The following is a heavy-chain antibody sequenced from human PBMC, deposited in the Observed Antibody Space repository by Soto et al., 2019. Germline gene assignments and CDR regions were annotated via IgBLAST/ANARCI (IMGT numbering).Heavy chain of an antibody. J-gene: IGHJ5*02. CDR3: ARDYDKSGYDYFDP. CDR1: EYSFTGHY. V-gene: IGHV1-2*02. D-gene: IGHD3-22*01. CDR2: IDPKSGDT. Sequence: ASVKVSCKASEYSFTGHYLHWVRLAPGQGLEWMGWIDPKSGDTKYAQKFQDRVTMTRDTSISTAYMDLSRLTSDDTAVYDCARDYDKSGYDYFDPWGQGTRVTVSS.